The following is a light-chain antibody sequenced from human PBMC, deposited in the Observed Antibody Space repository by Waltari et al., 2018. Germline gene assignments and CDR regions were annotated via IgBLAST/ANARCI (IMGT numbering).Light chain of an antibody. V-gene: IGKV4-1*01. CDR2: WAS. Sequence: DIVMTQSPDSLAVSLGERATINCKSSQTVLYSSNNKNFLAWYQQKPGQPPKLLIYWASTRESGFPDRFSGSGSVTDVTLTISSLQAEDVAVYYCQQYYSTPWTFGQGTKVEIK. J-gene: IGKJ1*01. CDR3: QQYYSTPWT. CDR1: QTVLYSSNNKNF.